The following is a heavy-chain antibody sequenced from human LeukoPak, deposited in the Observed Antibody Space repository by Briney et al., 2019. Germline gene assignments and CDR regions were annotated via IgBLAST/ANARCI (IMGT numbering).Heavy chain of an antibody. CDR3: ARGQYGDYLVYYFDY. CDR1: GFTFSIYA. V-gene: IGHV3-64*01. Sequence: PGGSLRLSRAASGFTFSIYAMHWVRQAPGRGLEYVSAISIKGGSTYYANSVKGRFTISRDNSKNTLYLQMGSRRAEDMAVYYCARGQYGDYLVYYFDYWGQETLVSVSS. CDR2: ISIKGGST. J-gene: IGHJ4*02. D-gene: IGHD4-17*01.